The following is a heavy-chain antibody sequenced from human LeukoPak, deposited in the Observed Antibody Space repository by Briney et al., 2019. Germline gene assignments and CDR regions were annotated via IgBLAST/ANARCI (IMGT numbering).Heavy chain of an antibody. V-gene: IGHV4-59*01. CDR1: GASINTYY. Sequence: SETLSLTCTVSGASINTYYWSWIRQPPGKGLEWIGYIYYSGTTSYNPSLKTRVTISIDTSKNQFSLKLSSVTAADTAVYYCARGGYSSGWFYDYWGQGTLVTVSS. J-gene: IGHJ4*02. CDR3: ARGGYSSGWFYDY. CDR2: IYYSGTT. D-gene: IGHD6-19*01.